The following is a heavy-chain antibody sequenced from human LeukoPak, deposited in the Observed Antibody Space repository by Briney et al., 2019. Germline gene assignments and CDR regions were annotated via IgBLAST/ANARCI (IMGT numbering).Heavy chain of an antibody. CDR2: FDPEGGET. CDR1: GYTLTELS. V-gene: IGHV1-24*01. J-gene: IGHJ4*02. Sequence: GASVKVSCKVSGYTLTELSMHWVRQAPGKGLEWMGGFDPEGGETIYAQKFQGRVTMTEDTSTDTAYMELSSLRSEDTAVYYCATIPPMVRGVFDYWGQGTLVTVSS. CDR3: ATIPPMVRGVFDY. D-gene: IGHD3-10*01.